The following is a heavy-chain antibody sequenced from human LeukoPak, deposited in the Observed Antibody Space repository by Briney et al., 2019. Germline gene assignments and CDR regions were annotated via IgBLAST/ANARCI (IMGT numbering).Heavy chain of an antibody. V-gene: IGHV3-21*01. J-gene: IGHJ4*02. CDR2: ISSSSSYI. CDR1: GFTFSSYE. CDR3: ARVGSYGFYYFDY. D-gene: IGHD5-18*01. Sequence: GGSLRLSCAASGFTFSSYEMNWVRQAPGKGLEWVSSISSSSSYIYYADSVKGRFTISRDNAKNSLYLQMNSLRAEDTAVYYCARVGSYGFYYFDYWGQGTLVTVSS.